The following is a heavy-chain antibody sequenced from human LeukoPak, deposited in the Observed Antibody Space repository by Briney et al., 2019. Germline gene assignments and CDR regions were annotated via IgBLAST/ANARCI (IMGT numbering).Heavy chain of an antibody. V-gene: IGHV1-24*01. Sequence: ASVRVSCKVSGSTLTKISIDWVRQSPGKGLEWMGSVGHEDGRTIHAQKFQGRFNMTVDTATDTAYMEMSSLMSEDTAIYYCATCAIVFDFWGQGTLVTVSS. CDR1: GSTLTKIS. J-gene: IGHJ4*02. D-gene: IGHD3-22*01. CDR3: ATCAIVFDF. CDR2: VGHEDGRT.